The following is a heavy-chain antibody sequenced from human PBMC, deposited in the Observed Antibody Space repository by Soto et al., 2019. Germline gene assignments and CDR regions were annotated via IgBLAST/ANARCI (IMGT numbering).Heavy chain of an antibody. D-gene: IGHD7-27*01. Sequence: QVQLVQSGAEVKKPGASVKVSCKTSGYTFTSYHISWVRQAPGQGLEWMGWISAYNTNTNYAQKFQGRVTMTTDTLTSTVYMELRSLISDDTAVYYCWRDTPPNDYWGQGTLVTVSS. CDR1: GYTFTSYH. V-gene: IGHV1-18*01. J-gene: IGHJ4*02. CDR3: WRDTPPNDY. CDR2: ISAYNTNT.